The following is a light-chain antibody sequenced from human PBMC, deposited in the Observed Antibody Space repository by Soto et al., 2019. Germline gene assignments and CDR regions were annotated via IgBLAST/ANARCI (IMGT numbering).Light chain of an antibody. CDR3: QSYDSSLSGSRV. CDR1: SSNIGAGYD. V-gene: IGLV1-40*01. CDR2: GNI. J-gene: IGLJ1*01. Sequence: QPVLTQPPSLSGAPGQRVTISCTGSSSNIGAGYDVHWYQQLPGTAPKLLIYGNINRPSGVPDRFSGSKSGSSASLAITGLQAEDEADYYCQSYDSSLSGSRVFGTGTKVTVL.